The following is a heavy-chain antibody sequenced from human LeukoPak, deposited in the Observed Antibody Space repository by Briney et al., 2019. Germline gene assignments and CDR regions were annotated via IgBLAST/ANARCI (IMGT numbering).Heavy chain of an antibody. CDR2: INYRGDT. CDR1: GVSISSRTHY. V-gene: IGHV4-39*01. D-gene: IGHD3-10*01. CDR3: ARYQGGTMFDI. Sequence: SETLSLTCSVSGVSISSRTHYWGWIRQPPGKGLEWIGNINYRGDTSYNPSLKSRLAISRDTTKSQFSLKVTSVTAADTAVYYCARYQGGTMFDIWGQGT. J-gene: IGHJ3*02.